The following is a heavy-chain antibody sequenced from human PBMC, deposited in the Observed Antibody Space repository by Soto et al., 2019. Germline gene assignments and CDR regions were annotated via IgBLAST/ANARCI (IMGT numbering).Heavy chain of an antibody. Sequence: PGGSLRLSCVASGFTFSCYSIVWVRQAPGKGLEWVSYIFTTGTTIYYADSVKGRFTVSRDNAKNSLFLLLNSLRAEDTAVYYCARDKDWAFDYWGQGT. CDR2: IFTTGTTI. D-gene: IGHD3-9*01. J-gene: IGHJ4*02. CDR3: ARDKDWAFDY. CDR1: GFTFSCYS. V-gene: IGHV3-48*03.